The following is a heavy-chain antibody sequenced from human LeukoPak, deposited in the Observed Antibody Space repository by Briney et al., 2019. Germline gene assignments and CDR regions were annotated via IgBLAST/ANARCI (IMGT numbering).Heavy chain of an antibody. V-gene: IGHV3-30-3*01. Sequence: GGSLRLSCAASGFTFSSYAMHWVRQAPGKGLEWVAVISYDGSNKYYADSVKGRFTISGDNSKNTLYLQMNSLRAEDTAVYYCARAPPSAKGLYDYWGQGTLVTVSS. J-gene: IGHJ4*02. CDR2: ISYDGSNK. D-gene: IGHD2-15*01. CDR3: ARAPPSAKGLYDY. CDR1: GFTFSSYA.